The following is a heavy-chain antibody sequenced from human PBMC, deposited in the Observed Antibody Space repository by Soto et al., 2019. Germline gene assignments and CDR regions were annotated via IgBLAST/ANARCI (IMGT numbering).Heavy chain of an antibody. CDR2: ISYDGSNK. CDR3: ATTDFWSGYRFDY. Sequence: GGSLRLSCAASGFTFSSYAMHWVRQAPGKGLEWVAVISYDGSNKYYADSVKGRFTISRDNSKNTLYLQMNSLRAEDTAVYYCATTDFWSGYRFDYWGQGTLVTVSS. CDR1: GFTFSSYA. V-gene: IGHV3-30-3*01. J-gene: IGHJ4*02. D-gene: IGHD3-3*01.